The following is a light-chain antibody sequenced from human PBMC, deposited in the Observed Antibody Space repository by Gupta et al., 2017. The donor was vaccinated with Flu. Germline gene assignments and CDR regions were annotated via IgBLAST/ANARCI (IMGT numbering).Light chain of an antibody. Sequence: DIVVTQSPLSLRVTPGKPASISCRSSQSLLHSNGYNYLDWYLQKPGQSPQLLIYLGSNRASGVPDRFSGSGSGTDFTLKISRVEAEDVGVYYCMQALQTPITFGQGTRLEIK. CDR1: QSLLHSNGYNY. J-gene: IGKJ5*01. CDR3: MQALQTPIT. V-gene: IGKV2-28*01. CDR2: LGS.